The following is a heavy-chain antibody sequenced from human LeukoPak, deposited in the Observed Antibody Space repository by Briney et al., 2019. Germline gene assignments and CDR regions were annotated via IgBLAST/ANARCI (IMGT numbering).Heavy chain of an antibody. CDR3: AKDIWSRGSGSYYHDY. J-gene: IGHJ4*02. D-gene: IGHD3-10*01. V-gene: IGHV3-23*01. CDR2: ISGSGGST. CDR1: GFTFSSYA. Sequence: GGSLRLSCAASGFTFSSYAMSWVRQAPGKGLEWVSAISGSGGSTYYADSVKGRFTISRDNSKNTLYLQMNSLRAEDTAVYYCAKDIWSRGSGSYYHDYWGQGTLVTVSS.